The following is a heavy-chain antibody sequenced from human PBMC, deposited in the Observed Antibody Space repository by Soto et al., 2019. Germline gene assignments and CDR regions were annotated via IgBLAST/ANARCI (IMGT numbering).Heavy chain of an antibody. Sequence: GESLKLSCKGSGYSFTSYWISWVRQMPGKGLEWMGRIDPSDSYTNYSPSFQGHVTISADKSICTAYLQWSSLKASDTAMYYCARQITVVTPGGMDVWGQGTTVTAP. CDR2: IDPSDSYT. CDR3: ARQITVVTPGGMDV. V-gene: IGHV5-10-1*01. J-gene: IGHJ6*02. CDR1: GYSFTSYW. D-gene: IGHD2-21*02.